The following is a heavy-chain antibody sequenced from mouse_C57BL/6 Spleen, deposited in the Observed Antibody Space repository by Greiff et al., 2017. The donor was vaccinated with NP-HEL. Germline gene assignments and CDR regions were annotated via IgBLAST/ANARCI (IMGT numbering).Heavy chain of an antibody. CDR3: ARDYYDYDWFAY. V-gene: IGHV1-7*01. Sequence: QVQLKQSGAELAKPGASVKLSCKASGYTFTSYWMHWVKQRPGQGLEWIGYITPSSGYTKYNQKFKDKATLTADKSSSTAYMQLSSLTYEDSAVYYCARDYYDYDWFAYWGQGTLVTVSA. D-gene: IGHD2-4*01. CDR1: GYTFTSYW. J-gene: IGHJ3*01. CDR2: ITPSSGYT.